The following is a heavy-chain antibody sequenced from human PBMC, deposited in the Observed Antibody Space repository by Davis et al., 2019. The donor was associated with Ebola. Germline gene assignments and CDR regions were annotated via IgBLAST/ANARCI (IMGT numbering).Heavy chain of an antibody. Sequence: GESLKISCAASGFTVSSNYMIWVRQAPGKGLEWVSLLYSSGSTFYADSVKGRFIISRDNAKNSLYLQMNSLRDEDTAVYYCATDRNWDFDYWGQGTLVTVSS. J-gene: IGHJ4*02. D-gene: IGHD7-27*01. V-gene: IGHV3-53*01. CDR2: LYSSGST. CDR1: GFTVSSNY. CDR3: ATDRNWDFDY.